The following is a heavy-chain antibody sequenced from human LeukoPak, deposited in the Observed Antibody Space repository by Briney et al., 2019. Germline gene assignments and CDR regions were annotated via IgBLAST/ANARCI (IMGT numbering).Heavy chain of an antibody. V-gene: IGHV4-59*01. CDR1: GGSISSYY. CDR3: ARVGRGWTFDY. CDR2: IYYSGST. J-gene: IGHJ4*02. Sequence: SETLSLTCTVSGGSISSYYWSWIRQPPGKGLEWIGYIYYSGSTNYNPSLKSRVTISVDTSKNQFSLKLSSVTAADTAVYYCARVGRGWTFDYWGQGTLVTVSS. D-gene: IGHD6-19*01.